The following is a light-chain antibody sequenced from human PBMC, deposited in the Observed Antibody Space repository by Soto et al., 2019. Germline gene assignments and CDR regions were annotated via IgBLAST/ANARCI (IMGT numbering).Light chain of an antibody. CDR2: GAS. CDR3: QQYEKWPPSIT. V-gene: IGKV3-15*01. Sequence: VMTQSPATMSLSPVERATLSCRAGQPLNNNVAWYQHKPGQAPRLLIYGASTRATGISARFSGSGSGTEFTLTISSLQSEDFAVYYCQQYEKWPPSITFGQGTRLEIK. CDR1: QPLNNN. J-gene: IGKJ5*01.